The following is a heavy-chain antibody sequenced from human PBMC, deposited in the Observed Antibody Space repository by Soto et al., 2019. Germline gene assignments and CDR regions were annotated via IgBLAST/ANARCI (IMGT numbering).Heavy chain of an antibody. J-gene: IGHJ6*02. Sequence: QVQLQESGPGLVKPSETLSLTCTVSGGSISSYYWSWIRQPPGKGLEWIGYIYYSGSTNYNPSLKSRVTISVDTSKTQCSLKLSSVTAADTAVYYCARDAYGDYAHYYYGMDVWGQGTTVTVSS. CDR3: ARDAYGDYAHYYYGMDV. CDR1: GGSISSYY. V-gene: IGHV4-59*01. D-gene: IGHD4-17*01. CDR2: IYYSGST.